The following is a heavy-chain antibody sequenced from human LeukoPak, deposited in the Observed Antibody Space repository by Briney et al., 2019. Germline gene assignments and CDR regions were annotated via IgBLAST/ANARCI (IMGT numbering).Heavy chain of an antibody. CDR3: ARDESSYGDHIVDY. CDR2: ISSSSSSYI. J-gene: IGHJ4*02. CDR1: GFTFSSYS. Sequence: GGSLRLSCAASGFTFSSYSMNWVRQAPGKGLEWVPSISSSSSSYIYYADSVKGRFTISRDNAKNSLYLQMNSLRAEDTAVYYCARDESSYGDHIVDYWGQGTLVTVSS. V-gene: IGHV3-21*01. D-gene: IGHD4-17*01.